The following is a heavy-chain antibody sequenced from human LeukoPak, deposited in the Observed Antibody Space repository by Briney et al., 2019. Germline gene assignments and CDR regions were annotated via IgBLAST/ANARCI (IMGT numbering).Heavy chain of an antibody. Sequence: ASVKVSCKVSEGSGFTLSELSIHWVRQAPGKGLEWMGGFHPEEGKTIHAQSFQGRVTMTDDTSTDTAYMELSSLTSEDTAVYYCAIFGGIPLNWFDPWGQGTLVTVSS. V-gene: IGHV1-24*01. CDR3: AIFGGIPLNWFDP. CDR2: FHPEEGKT. D-gene: IGHD1-26*01. J-gene: IGHJ5*02. CDR1: EGSGFTLSELS.